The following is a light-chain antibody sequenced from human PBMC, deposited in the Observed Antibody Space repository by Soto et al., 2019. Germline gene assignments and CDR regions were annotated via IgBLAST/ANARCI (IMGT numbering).Light chain of an antibody. J-gene: IGKJ4*01. CDR3: QQRSNWPPALT. CDR2: DAS. CDR1: QSVSSY. Sequence: EIVLTQSPATLSLSPGERATLSCRASQSVSSYLAWYQQKPGQAPRLLIYDASNRATGIPARFSDSGSGTDFTLTISSLEPEDCAVYYCQQRSNWPPALTFGGGTKVEIK. V-gene: IGKV3-11*01.